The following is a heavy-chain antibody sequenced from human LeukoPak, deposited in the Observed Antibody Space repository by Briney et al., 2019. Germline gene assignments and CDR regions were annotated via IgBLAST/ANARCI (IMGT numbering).Heavy chain of an antibody. CDR2: IYYSGST. Sequence: PSETLSLTCTVSGGSISNYYWSWIRQPPGKGLEWIGYIYYSGSTNYNPSLKSRVTKSVDTSKNQFSLKLSSVTAADTAVYYCARDGGYCSSTSCLNWFDPWGQGTLVTVSS. CDR1: GGSISNYY. CDR3: ARDGGYCSSTSCLNWFDP. D-gene: IGHD2-2*01. J-gene: IGHJ5*02. V-gene: IGHV4-59*01.